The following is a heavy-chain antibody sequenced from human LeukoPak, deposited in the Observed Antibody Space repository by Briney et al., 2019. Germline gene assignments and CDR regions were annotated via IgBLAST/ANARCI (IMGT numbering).Heavy chain of an antibody. CDR1: GGSISSGGYY. D-gene: IGHD2-2*01. CDR3: ARRDIVVVPDTNDYFDY. V-gene: IGHV4-31*02. Sequence: SQTLSLTWTVSGGSISSGGYYWSWIRQHPGKGLEWIGYIYYSGSTYYNPSLKSRVTISVDTSKNQFSLKLSSVTAADTAVYYCARRDIVVVPDTNDYFDYWGQGTLVTVSS. CDR2: IYYSGST. J-gene: IGHJ4*02.